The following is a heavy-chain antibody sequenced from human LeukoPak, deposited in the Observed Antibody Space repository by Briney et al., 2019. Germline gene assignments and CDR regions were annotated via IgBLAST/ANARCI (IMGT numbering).Heavy chain of an antibody. CDR3: TRDLCAIEPAAPCYYFDY. V-gene: IGHV1-24*01. CDR2: FDPEDGET. Sequence: GASVKVSCKVSGYTLTELSMHWVRQAPGKGLEWMGGFDPEDGETIYAQKFQGRVTMTEDTSTDTAYMELSSLRSEDTAVYYCTRDLCAIEPAAPCYYFDYWGQGTLVTVSS. CDR1: GYTLTELS. D-gene: IGHD2-2*01. J-gene: IGHJ4*02.